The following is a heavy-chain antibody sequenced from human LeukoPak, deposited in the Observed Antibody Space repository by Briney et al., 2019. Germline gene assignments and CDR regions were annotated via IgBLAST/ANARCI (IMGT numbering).Heavy chain of an antibody. Sequence: PSETLSLTCAVYGGSFSGYYWSWIRQPPGKGLEWIGEINHSGSTNYNPALKSPVTISVDTSKKQFSLKLRSVTGAETAVYYCARGALDYDFWSGYYRKYYFDYWGQGTLVTVSS. J-gene: IGHJ4*02. D-gene: IGHD3-3*01. CDR3: ARGALDYDFWSGYYRKYYFDY. CDR2: INHSGST. V-gene: IGHV4-34*01. CDR1: GGSFSGYY.